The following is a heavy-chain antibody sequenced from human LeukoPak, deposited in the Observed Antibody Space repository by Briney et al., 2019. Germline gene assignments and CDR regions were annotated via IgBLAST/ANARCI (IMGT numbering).Heavy chain of an antibody. CDR1: GFTFSSYS. Sequence: PGGSLRLSCAASGFTFSSYSMNWVRQAPGEGLEWVSSISSSSSYIYYADSVKGRFTISRDNAKNSLYLQMNSLRAEDTAVYYCARETIYGGDYWGQGTLVTVSS. CDR3: ARETIYGGDY. D-gene: IGHD1/OR15-1a*01. V-gene: IGHV3-21*01. CDR2: ISSSSSYI. J-gene: IGHJ4*02.